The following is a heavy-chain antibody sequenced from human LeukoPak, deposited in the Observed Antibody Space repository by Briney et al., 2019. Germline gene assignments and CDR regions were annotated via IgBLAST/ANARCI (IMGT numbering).Heavy chain of an antibody. CDR1: GFTFSSYA. V-gene: IGHV3-23*01. CDR3: TKKSGTYSSRGWGDAFDI. D-gene: IGHD6-13*01. Sequence: GGSLRLSCAASGFTFSSYAMSWVRQAPGKGLEWVSAISGSGGSTYYADSVKGRFTISRDNSKNTLYLQMNSLRAEDTAVYYCTKKSGTYSSRGWGDAFDIWGQGTMVTVSS. CDR2: ISGSGGST. J-gene: IGHJ3*02.